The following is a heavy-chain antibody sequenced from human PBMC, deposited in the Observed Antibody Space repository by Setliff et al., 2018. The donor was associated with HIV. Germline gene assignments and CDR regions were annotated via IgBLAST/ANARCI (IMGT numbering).Heavy chain of an antibody. J-gene: IGHJ3*02. CDR2: IYGGGGTT. D-gene: IGHD4-4*01. V-gene: IGHV3-23*01. Sequence: LRLSCAGSGFNFGGYSMSWVRQAPGKGLEWVSSIYGGGGTTFYAESVKGRFTISRDNSKNTLYVQMNSLRADDTAIYYCVRDLTTIVTRKVFDIWGQGTMVTVSS. CDR3: VRDLTTIVTRKVFDI. CDR1: GFNFGGYS.